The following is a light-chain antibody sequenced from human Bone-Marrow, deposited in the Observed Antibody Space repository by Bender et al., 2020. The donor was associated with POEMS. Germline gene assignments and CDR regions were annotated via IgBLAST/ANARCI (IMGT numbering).Light chain of an antibody. CDR2: QNN. CDR3: QSWGSNTAV. J-gene: IGLJ2*01. V-gene: IGLV3-1*01. Sequence: SYELTQPPSVSVSPGQTASITCSGDKLGDRYACWYQQKPGQSPVLVIYQNNQRPSGIPERFSGSTSGNTASLTISGTQTMDEADYYCQSWGSNTAVFGGGTKLTVL. CDR1: KLGDRY.